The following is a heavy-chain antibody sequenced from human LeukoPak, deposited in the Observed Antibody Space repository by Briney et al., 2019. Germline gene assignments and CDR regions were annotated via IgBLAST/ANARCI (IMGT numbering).Heavy chain of an antibody. D-gene: IGHD6-19*01. CDR1: GFTVSSYY. Sequence: GGSLRLSCAASGFTVSSYYMNWVRQAPGKGLEWVSVFYVGGPTYYADSVQGRFTISRDNSKNTVDLQMSSLRPEDTAVYYCARGAGWNFYEYWGHGMLVTVSS. J-gene: IGHJ4*01. CDR2: FYVGGPT. V-gene: IGHV3-53*05. CDR3: ARGAGWNFYEY.